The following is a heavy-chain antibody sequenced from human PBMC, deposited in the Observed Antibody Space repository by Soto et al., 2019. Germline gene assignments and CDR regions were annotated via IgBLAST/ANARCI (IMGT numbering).Heavy chain of an antibody. J-gene: IGHJ6*03. CDR2: IYYSGST. CDR1: GGSISSGGYY. Sequence: SETLSLTRTVSGGSISSGGYYWSWIRQHPGKGLEWIGYIYYSGSTYYNPSLKSRVTISVDTSKNQFSLKLSSVTAADTAVYYCARGTPISYYYYYYMDVWGKGTTVTVSS. V-gene: IGHV4-31*03. CDR3: ARGTPISYYYYYYMDV.